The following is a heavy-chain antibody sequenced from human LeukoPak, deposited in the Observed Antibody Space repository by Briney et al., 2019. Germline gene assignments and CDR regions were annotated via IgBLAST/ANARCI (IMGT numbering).Heavy chain of an antibody. J-gene: IGHJ4*02. CDR3: ARGVVEMATSWGY. D-gene: IGHD5-24*01. Sequence: SETLSLTCPVSGASISSGTYFWSWIRQPAGKGLAWIGRIHTSGSTNYSPSLRSRVTVSVDTSKNQFSLNLSSVTAADTAVYYCARGVVEMATSWGYLGQGTQVSVSS. CDR2: IHTSGST. V-gene: IGHV4-61*02. CDR1: GASISSGTYF.